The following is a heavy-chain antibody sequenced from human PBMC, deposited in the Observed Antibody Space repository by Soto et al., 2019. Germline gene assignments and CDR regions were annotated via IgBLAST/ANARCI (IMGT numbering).Heavy chain of an antibody. CDR3: AWELRY. CDR2: ISYDGSNK. Sequence: GGSLRLSCAASGFTFSSYAMHWARQAPGKGLEWVAVISYDGSNKYYADSVKGRFTISRDNSKNTLYLQMNSLIAEDTAVYYGAWELRYWGQGTLVTVSS. J-gene: IGHJ4*02. V-gene: IGHV3-30-3*01. D-gene: IGHD5-12*01. CDR1: GFTFSSYA.